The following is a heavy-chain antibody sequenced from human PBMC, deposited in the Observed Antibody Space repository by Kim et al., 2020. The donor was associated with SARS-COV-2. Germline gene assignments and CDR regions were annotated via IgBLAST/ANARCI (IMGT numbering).Heavy chain of an antibody. Sequence: KGRFNISRDDSKNTLYLQMNSLKTEDTAVYYCTTPYSSSWYLDYYYGMDVWGQGTTVTVSS. J-gene: IGHJ6*02. CDR3: TTPYSSSWYLDYYYGMDV. V-gene: IGHV3-15*01. D-gene: IGHD6-13*01.